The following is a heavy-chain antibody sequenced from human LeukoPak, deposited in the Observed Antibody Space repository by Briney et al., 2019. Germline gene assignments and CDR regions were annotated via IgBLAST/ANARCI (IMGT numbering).Heavy chain of an antibody. Sequence: PSETLSLTCTVSVGSLSSYYWSWIRQPPGKGLEGIGDITYSGTTNYNPSLNSRVTISVDTSKNQFSLKLTSVTAADTAFYYCASSRPYYDILTGQSDDAFDIWGRGTMVTVSS. V-gene: IGHV4-59*01. D-gene: IGHD3-9*01. CDR1: VGSLSSYY. CDR2: ITYSGTT. J-gene: IGHJ3*02. CDR3: ASSRPYYDILTGQSDDAFDI.